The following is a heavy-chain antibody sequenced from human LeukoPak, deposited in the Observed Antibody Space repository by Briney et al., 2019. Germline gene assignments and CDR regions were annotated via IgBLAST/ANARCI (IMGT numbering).Heavy chain of an antibody. J-gene: IGHJ1*01. V-gene: IGHV1-46*01. CDR2: INPSGGST. D-gene: IGHD6-13*01. CDR3: ASVDTAAGTPFGH. Sequence: ASAKVSCKASGYTFTSYYMHWVRQAPGQGLEWMGIINPSGGSTSYTQKFQGRVTMTRDTSTSTVYMELSSLRSEDTAVYYCASVDTAAGTPFGHWGQGTLVTVSS. CDR1: GYTFTSYY.